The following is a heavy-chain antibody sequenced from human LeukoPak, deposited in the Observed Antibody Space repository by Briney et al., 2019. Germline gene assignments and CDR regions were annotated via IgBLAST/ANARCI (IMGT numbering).Heavy chain of an antibody. Sequence: GGSLRLFCAASGFTFSSYSMNWVRQAPGKGLEWVLYISSSSSYIYYADSVKGRFTISRDNAKNSLYLQMNSLRAEDTAVYYCAREGIAAAGTGGDYWGQGTLVIVSS. CDR2: ISSSSSYI. CDR3: AREGIAAAGTGGDY. V-gene: IGHV3-21*01. J-gene: IGHJ4*02. D-gene: IGHD6-13*01. CDR1: GFTFSSYS.